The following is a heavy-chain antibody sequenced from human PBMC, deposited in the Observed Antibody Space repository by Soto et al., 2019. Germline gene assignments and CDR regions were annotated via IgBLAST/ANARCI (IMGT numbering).Heavy chain of an antibody. D-gene: IGHD5-18*01. CDR1: GFTFSSYA. CDR3: AKGTFDTSMAKTDY. Sequence: GGSLRLSCAASGFTFSSYAMTWVRQAPGKGLEWVSTIDKSGGITYYADSVKGRFTISRDNSKNTLYLQMNSLRAEDTAVYYCAKGTFDTSMAKTDYWGQGTLVTVSS. V-gene: IGHV3-23*01. CDR2: IDKSGGIT. J-gene: IGHJ4*02.